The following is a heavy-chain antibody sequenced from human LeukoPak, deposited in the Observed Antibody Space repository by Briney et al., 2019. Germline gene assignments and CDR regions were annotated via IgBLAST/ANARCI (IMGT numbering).Heavy chain of an antibody. CDR1: GFTFSDYY. Sequence: GGSLRLSCAASGFTFSDYYMSWIRQAPGKGLEWVSYISSSGSTIYYADSVKGRFTISRDNAKNSLYLQMNSLRAEDTAVYYCARERTTGTTANWFDPWGQGTLVTVSS. CDR2: ISSSGSTI. D-gene: IGHD1-1*01. CDR3: ARERTTGTTANWFDP. V-gene: IGHV3-11*04. J-gene: IGHJ5*02.